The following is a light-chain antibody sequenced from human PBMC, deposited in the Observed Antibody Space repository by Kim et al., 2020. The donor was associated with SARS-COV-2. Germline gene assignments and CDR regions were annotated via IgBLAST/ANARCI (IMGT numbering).Light chain of an antibody. Sequence: DIQMTQSPSTRSASVGDRVTITCRASQSISSWLAWYQQKPGKAPKLLIYKASSLESGVPSRFSGSGSGTEFTLTISRLQPDDFASYYCQQYNGYPLTFGQGTKLEI. CDR3: QQYNGYPLT. CDR2: KAS. J-gene: IGKJ2*01. CDR1: QSISSW. V-gene: IGKV1-5*03.